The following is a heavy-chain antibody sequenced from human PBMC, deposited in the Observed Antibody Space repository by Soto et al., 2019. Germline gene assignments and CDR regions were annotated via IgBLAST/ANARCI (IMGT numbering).Heavy chain of an antibody. CDR2: IYYSGST. D-gene: IGHD2-15*01. CDR3: ARDAGGPYDH. CDR1: GAPITINY. V-gene: IGHV4-59*01. Sequence: SETLSLTCTVSGAPITINYWSWIRQAPGKGLEWIGYIYYSGSTTYNPSLKSRVTMSADTSKDQFSLKLNSATAADTAVYYCARDAGGPYDHWGPVILVPVSS. J-gene: IGHJ4*01.